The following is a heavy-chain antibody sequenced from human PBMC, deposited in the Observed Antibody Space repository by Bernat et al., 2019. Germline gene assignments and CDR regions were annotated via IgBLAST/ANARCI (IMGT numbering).Heavy chain of an antibody. Sequence: QVQLQESGPGLVKPSETLSLTCTVSGGSISSYYWSWIRQPPGKGLEWIGYIYYSGSTNYNPSLKSRVTISVDTSKNQFSLKLSSVTAADTAVYYCAREEYSSGSEYFQHWGQGTLVTVSS. CDR3: AREEYSSGSEYFQH. CDR1: GGSISSYY. V-gene: IGHV4-59*01. D-gene: IGHD6-19*01. CDR2: IYYSGST. J-gene: IGHJ1*01.